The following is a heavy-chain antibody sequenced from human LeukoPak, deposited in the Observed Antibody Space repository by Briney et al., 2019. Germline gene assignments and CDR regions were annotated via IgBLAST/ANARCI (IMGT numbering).Heavy chain of an antibody. CDR2: ISYDGSNK. CDR3: AMRYYYDSSGYYYGDAFDI. V-gene: IGHV3-30*03. Sequence: GGSLRLSCAASGFTFSSYGMHWVRQAPGKGLEWVAVISYDGSNKYYADSVKGRFTISRDNSKNTLYLQMNSLRAEDTAVYYCAMRYYYDSSGYYYGDAFDIWGQGTMVTVSS. CDR1: GFTFSSYG. D-gene: IGHD3-22*01. J-gene: IGHJ3*02.